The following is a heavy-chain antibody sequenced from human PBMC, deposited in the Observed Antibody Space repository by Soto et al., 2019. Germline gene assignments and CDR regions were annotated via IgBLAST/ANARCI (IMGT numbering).Heavy chain of an antibody. J-gene: IGHJ4*02. CDR1: GVSVSSGYHY. D-gene: IGHD3-22*01. CDR2: VYYSGST. CDR3: ATESSGSSPLHFDF. Sequence: QVLLEESGPGLVKPSQTLSLTCTVSGVSVSSGYHYWSWIRQPPGKGMEWIGYVYYSGSTSYNPSLGSRVTISIDTSKNQFSLKLNPVTASDAAVYFCATESSGSSPLHFDFWGQGALVSVSS. V-gene: IGHV4-30-4*01.